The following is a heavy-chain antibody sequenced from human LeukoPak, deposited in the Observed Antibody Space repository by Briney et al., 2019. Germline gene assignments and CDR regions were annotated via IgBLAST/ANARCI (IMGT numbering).Heavy chain of an antibody. V-gene: IGHV4-59*01. CDR3: ASQDYYDSSGYPPPIY. CDR1: GGSISSYY. Sequence: SETLSLTCTVSGGSISSYYWSWIRQPPGKGLEWIGYIYYSGSTNYNPSLKSRVTISVDTSKNQFSLNLSSVTAADTAVYYCASQDYYDSSGYPPPIYWGQGTLVPVSS. J-gene: IGHJ4*02. CDR2: IYYSGST. D-gene: IGHD3-22*01.